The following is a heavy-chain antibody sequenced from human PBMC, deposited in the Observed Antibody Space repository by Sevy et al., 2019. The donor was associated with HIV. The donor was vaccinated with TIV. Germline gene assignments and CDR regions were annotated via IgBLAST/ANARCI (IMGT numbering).Heavy chain of an antibody. CDR3: ARGFYYDSSGNYYAMDV. Sequence: ASVKVSCKASGGSFSSYAICWVRQAPGQGLEWMGGIIPIFGTANYAQKFQGRVTITADESTSTAYMDLSSLRSEDTAVYYCARGFYYDSSGNYYAMDVWGQGTTVTVSS. D-gene: IGHD3-22*01. V-gene: IGHV1-69*13. CDR1: GGSFSSYA. CDR2: IIPIFGTA. J-gene: IGHJ6*02.